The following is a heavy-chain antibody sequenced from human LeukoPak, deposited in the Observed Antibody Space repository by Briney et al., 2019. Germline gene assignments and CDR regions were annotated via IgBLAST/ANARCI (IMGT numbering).Heavy chain of an antibody. Sequence: QPGGSLRLSRTASGFIFSSFWMAWVRQAPGKGLEWVANIKPDGSLQFYGDSVKGRFTISRDNAKNSLYLQMNNLRAEDTALYYCATSYDSSGCDWGQGTLVTVSS. D-gene: IGHD3-22*01. J-gene: IGHJ4*02. CDR3: ATSYDSSGCD. CDR2: IKPDGSLQ. V-gene: IGHV3-7*01. CDR1: GFIFSSFW.